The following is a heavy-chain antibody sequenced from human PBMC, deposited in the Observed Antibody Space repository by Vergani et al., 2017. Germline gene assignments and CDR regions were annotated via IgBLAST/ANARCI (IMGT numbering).Heavy chain of an antibody. CDR3: ARGRRTSGFGTTFYDY. CDR1: GGSITSYY. CDR2: IYYSGST. Sequence: QVQLQESGPGLVKPSETLALTCTVSGGSITSYYWSWIRQPPGKGLEWIGNIYYSGSTNYDPSLKSRVTISVDTSKNQFSLVLSSMTTADTAVYYCARGRRTSGFGTTFYDYWGQGTLVTVSS. D-gene: IGHD2-8*01. J-gene: IGHJ4*02. V-gene: IGHV4-59*01.